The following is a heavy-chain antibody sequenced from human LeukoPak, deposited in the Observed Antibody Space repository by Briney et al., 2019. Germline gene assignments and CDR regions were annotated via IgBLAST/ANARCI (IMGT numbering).Heavy chain of an antibody. CDR2: IYSGGTT. D-gene: IGHD3-10*01. J-gene: IGHJ3*02. CDR3: AKDRQNYYGSGSYALDI. Sequence: PGGSLRLSCAASGFTVSSNYMSWVRQAPGKGLEWVSVIYSGGTTYYADSVKGRFTISRDNFKNTLYLQMNSLRAEDTAVYYCAKDRQNYYGSGSYALDIWGQGTMVTVSS. V-gene: IGHV3-66*02. CDR1: GFTVSSNY.